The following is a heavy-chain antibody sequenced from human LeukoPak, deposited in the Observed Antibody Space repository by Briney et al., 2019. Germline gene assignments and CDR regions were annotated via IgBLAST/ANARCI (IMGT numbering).Heavy chain of an antibody. D-gene: IGHD6-13*01. CDR2: ISSSSSYI. V-gene: IGHV3-21*01. Sequence: TGGSLRLSCAASGFTFSSYSMNWVRQAPGKGLEWVSSISSSSSYIYYADSVKGRFTISRDNAKNSLYLQMNSLRAEDTAVYYCAREFSSSWPVYYFDYWGQGTLVTVSS. CDR3: AREFSSSWPVYYFDY. CDR1: GFTFSSYS. J-gene: IGHJ4*02.